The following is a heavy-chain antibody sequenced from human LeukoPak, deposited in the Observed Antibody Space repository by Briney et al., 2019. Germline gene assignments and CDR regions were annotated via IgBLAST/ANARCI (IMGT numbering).Heavy chain of an antibody. Sequence: SETLSLTCTVSGNSISSGYYWGWIRQPPGKGLEWIGSIYHSGSTYYNPSLKSRVTISVDTSKNQFSLKLSSVTAADTAVYYCARSPLYSSSWRYNWFDPWGQGTLVTVSS. V-gene: IGHV4-38-2*02. CDR2: IYHSGST. CDR1: GNSISSGYY. D-gene: IGHD6-13*01. CDR3: ARSPLYSSSWRYNWFDP. J-gene: IGHJ5*02.